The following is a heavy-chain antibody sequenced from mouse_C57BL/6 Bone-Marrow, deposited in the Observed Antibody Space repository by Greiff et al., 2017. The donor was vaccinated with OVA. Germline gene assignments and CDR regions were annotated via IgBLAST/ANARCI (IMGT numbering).Heavy chain of an antibody. CDR1: GYTFTDYE. CDR3: TRSGYGSSYAMDY. J-gene: IGHJ4*01. Sequence: VQLQQSGADLVRPGASVTLSCKASGYTFTDYEMHWVKQTPVHGLEWIGAIDPETGGTAYNQKFKGKAILTADKSSSTAYMELRSLTSEDSAVYYCTRSGYGSSYAMDYWGQGTSVTVSS. D-gene: IGHD1-1*01. CDR2: IDPETGGT. V-gene: IGHV1-15*01.